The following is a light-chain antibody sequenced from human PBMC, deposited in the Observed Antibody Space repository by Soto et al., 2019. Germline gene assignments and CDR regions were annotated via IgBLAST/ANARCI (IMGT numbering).Light chain of an antibody. CDR3: QQYNRSPRT. CDR1: QSGGSY. J-gene: IGKJ2*01. CDR2: ASS. V-gene: IGKV3-20*01. Sequence: EIVLTQSPGTLSLSPGETATLSCRASQSGGSYLAWYQQKPGQAPRLLIYASSSRAAGIPDMFSGSGSGTDFTLNISTLEPEDFAVYYCQQYNRSPRTFGQGTKLEIK.